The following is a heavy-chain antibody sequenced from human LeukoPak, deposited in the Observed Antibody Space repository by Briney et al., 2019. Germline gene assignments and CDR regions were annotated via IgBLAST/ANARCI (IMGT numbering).Heavy chain of an antibody. CDR1: GFTFSSYS. J-gene: IGHJ4*02. Sequence: PGGSLRLSCAASGFTFSSYSMNWVRQAPGKGLEWVSSISSSSSYIYYADSVKGRFTISRDNAKNSLYLQMNSLRAEDTAVYYCARAEDYYGSGSHFDYWGQGTLVTVSS. D-gene: IGHD3-10*01. CDR2: ISSSSSYI. V-gene: IGHV3-21*01. CDR3: ARAEDYYGSGSHFDY.